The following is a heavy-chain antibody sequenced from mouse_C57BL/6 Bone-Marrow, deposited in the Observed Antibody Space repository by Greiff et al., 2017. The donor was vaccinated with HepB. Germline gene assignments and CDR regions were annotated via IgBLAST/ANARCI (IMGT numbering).Heavy chain of an antibody. Sequence: VQVVESGPGLVQPSQSLSITCTVSGFSLTSYGVHWVRQSPGKGLEWLGVIWSGGSTDYNAAFISRLSISKDNSKSQVFFKMNSLQADDTAIYYCARMGGKIYDGYSFAYWGQGTLVTVSA. V-gene: IGHV2-2*01. CDR1: GFSLTSYG. J-gene: IGHJ3*01. CDR2: IWSGGST. CDR3: ARMGGKIYDGYSFAY. D-gene: IGHD2-3*01.